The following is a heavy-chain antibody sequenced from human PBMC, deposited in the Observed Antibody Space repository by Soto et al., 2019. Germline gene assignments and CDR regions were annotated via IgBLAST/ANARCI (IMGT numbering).Heavy chain of an antibody. CDR2: IYYSGST. V-gene: IGHV4-30-4*01. D-gene: IGHD2-15*01. CDR3: ARGNTPLDY. CDR1: GGSISSGDYY. Sequence: QVQLQASGPGLVKPSLTLSLTCTVSGGSISSGDYYWSWIRQPPGKGLEWIGYIYYSGSTYYNPSLKSRVTIAVDTSKNHSSLKVSSVTAADTAVYYCARGNTPLDYWGQGTLGSVSS. J-gene: IGHJ4*02.